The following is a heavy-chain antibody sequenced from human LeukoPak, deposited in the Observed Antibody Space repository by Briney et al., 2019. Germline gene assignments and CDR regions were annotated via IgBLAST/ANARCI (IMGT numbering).Heavy chain of an antibody. V-gene: IGHV4-4*07. CDR2: IYTSGST. Sequence: PSETPSLTCTVSGGSISSYYWSWIRQPAGKGLEWIGRIYTSGSTNYNPSLKSRVTMSVDTSKNQFSLKLSSVTAADTAVYYCARDSAGYDSSVDGSDYWGQGTLVTVSS. CDR3: ARDSAGYDSSVDGSDY. CDR1: GGSISSYY. D-gene: IGHD3-22*01. J-gene: IGHJ4*02.